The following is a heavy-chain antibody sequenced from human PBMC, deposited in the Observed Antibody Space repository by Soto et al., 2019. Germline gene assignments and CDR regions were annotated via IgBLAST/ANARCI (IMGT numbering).Heavy chain of an antibody. CDR2: ITSSSSTI. CDR1: GFTFSTYN. J-gene: IGHJ6*03. CDR3: ARGDKNYYYYYMDV. Sequence: EVQLVESGGGLVQPGGSLRLSCAASGFTFSTYNMNWVRQAPGKGLGWVSYITSSSSTIYYADSVKGRFTISRDNAKNSLYLQMNSLRVEDTAVYYCARGDKNYYYYYMDVWGKGTTVTVSS. V-gene: IGHV3-48*01.